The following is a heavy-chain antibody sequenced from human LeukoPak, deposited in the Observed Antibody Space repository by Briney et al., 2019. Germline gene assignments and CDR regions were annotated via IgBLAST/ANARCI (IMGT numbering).Heavy chain of an antibody. CDR2: ISQDGSEE. J-gene: IGHJ6*02. D-gene: IGHD1-26*01. CDR1: GFIFSDFY. V-gene: IGHV3-7*01. CDR3: ARSVGAGNNYFYYGMDV. Sequence: PGGSLRLSCEASGFIFSDFYITWVRQTPGKGLEWVATISQDGSEEFYMDSVKGRFTISRDNAKKSLYLQMTSLRADESGLYYCARSVGAGNNYFYYGMDVWGQGTAVAVSS.